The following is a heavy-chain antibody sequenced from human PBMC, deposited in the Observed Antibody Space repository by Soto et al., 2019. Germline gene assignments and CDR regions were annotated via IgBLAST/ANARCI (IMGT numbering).Heavy chain of an antibody. CDR2: INIDGTTR. J-gene: IGHJ4*02. CDR1: GFNFSNFW. Sequence: EAQLVESGGGLVQPGGSLRLSCEASGFNFSNFWMHWVRQAPGKGLVWVSRINIDGTTRTYADSVKGRFTISRDNAQNTLSLQMTSLRAEDTAVYHCARGRGYDWHFWGQGTLGTVSS. CDR3: ARGRGYDWHF. V-gene: IGHV3-74*03. D-gene: IGHD3-9*01.